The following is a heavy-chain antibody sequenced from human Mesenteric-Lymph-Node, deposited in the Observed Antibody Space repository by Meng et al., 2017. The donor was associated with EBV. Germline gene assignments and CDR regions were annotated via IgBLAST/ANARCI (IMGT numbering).Heavy chain of an antibody. J-gene: IGHJ5*02. CDR3: ASRHGSGSYVGFDP. CDR2: IYHSSIT. CDR1: GGFISSGFL. D-gene: IGHD3-10*01. Sequence: GPGTGQPSGTLSLTGSVSGGFISSGFLLKWGRQPPGRGLEWIGQIYHSSITYYNPSLADRITISVDKSKNILSLILTSVTAADTAVYSCASRHGSGSYVGFDPWGQGTLVTVSS. V-gene: IGHV4-4*02.